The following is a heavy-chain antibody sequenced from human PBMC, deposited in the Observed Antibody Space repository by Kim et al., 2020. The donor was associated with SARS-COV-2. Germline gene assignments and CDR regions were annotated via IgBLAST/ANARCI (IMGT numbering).Heavy chain of an antibody. V-gene: IGHV3-11*05. J-gene: IGHJ6*01. CDR1: GFTFSDYY. Sequence: GGSLRLSCAASGFTFSDYYMSWIRQAPGRGLEWVSYVRSSGTYRNSADSVKGRFTISRDNAKNSLYLQMNSLRVEDTAIYYCTRGSSYTQNYAQFYY. CDR2: VRSSGTYR. CDR3: TRGSSYTQNYAQFYY. D-gene: IGHD3-16*01.